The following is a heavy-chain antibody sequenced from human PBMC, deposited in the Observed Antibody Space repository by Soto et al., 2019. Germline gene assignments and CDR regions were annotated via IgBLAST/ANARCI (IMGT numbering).Heavy chain of an antibody. CDR3: AKDTISSGPTPYYFDY. V-gene: IGHV3-23*01. J-gene: IGHJ4*02. Sequence: GGSLRLSCAASGFTFSSYAMSWVRQAPGKGLEWVSAISGSGGSTYYADSVKGRFTISRDNSKNTLYLQMNSLRAEDTAVYYCAKDTISSGPTPYYFDYWGQGTLVTVSS. CDR1: GFTFSSYA. D-gene: IGHD6-19*01. CDR2: ISGSGGST.